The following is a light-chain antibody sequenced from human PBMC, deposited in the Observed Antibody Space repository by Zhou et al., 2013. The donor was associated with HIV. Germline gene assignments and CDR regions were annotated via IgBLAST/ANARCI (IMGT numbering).Light chain of an antibody. CDR3: QQYNSYPVT. CDR1: QSLGGW. V-gene: IGKV1-5*03. Sequence: DIHDDPRPFPPSSASVGDRVTITCRASQSLGGWLAWYQQKPGKVPKLLIYKTSSLESGVPSRFSGSGSGTEFTLTISSLQPDDFATYYCQQYNSYPVTFGQGTKVEIK. CDR2: KTS. J-gene: IGKJ1*01.